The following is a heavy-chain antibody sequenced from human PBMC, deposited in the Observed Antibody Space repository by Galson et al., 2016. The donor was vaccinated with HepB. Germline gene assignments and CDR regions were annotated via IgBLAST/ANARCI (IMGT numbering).Heavy chain of an antibody. Sequence: SLRLSCAASGLTFSTNAMNWVRQAPGKGLECVAFISYDGSNKYYADSLKGRFTISRDNSKNTTYLQMNSLRAEDTAVYYCAREEPYYYDSSGYPEYWGQGTLVTVSS. CDR1: GLTFSTNA. CDR2: ISYDGSNK. D-gene: IGHD3-22*01. CDR3: AREEPYYYDSSGYPEY. V-gene: IGHV3-30*03. J-gene: IGHJ4*02.